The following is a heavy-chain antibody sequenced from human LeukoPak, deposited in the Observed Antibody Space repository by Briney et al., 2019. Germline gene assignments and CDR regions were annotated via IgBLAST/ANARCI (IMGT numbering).Heavy chain of an antibody. CDR1: GGSFSGYY. CDR2: INHSGST. D-gene: IGHD5-24*01. V-gene: IGHV4-34*01. CDR3: ARGTRRDGYASLSWFDP. Sequence: PSETLSLTCAVYGGSFSGYYWSWIRQPPGKGLEWIGEINHSGSTNYNPSLKSRVTISVDTSKNQFSLKLSSVTAADTAVYYCARGTRRDGYASLSWFDPWGQGTLVTVSS. J-gene: IGHJ5*02.